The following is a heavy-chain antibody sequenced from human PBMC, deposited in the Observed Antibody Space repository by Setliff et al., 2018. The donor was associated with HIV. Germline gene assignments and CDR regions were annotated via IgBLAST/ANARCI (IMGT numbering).Heavy chain of an antibody. CDR1: GFTFTNAW. Sequence: GGSLRLSCAASGFTFTNAWMSWGRQAPGKGLEWVGRIKSKTDGETEDYAAPVKGRFTISRDDSRSTLYLQMTDLDPVDTATYYCAHINYGLLTGYYTCFYYWGQGMLVTVSS. CDR3: AHINYGLLTGYYTCFYY. D-gene: IGHD3-9*01. V-gene: IGHV3-15*05. CDR2: IKSKTDGETE. J-gene: IGHJ4*02.